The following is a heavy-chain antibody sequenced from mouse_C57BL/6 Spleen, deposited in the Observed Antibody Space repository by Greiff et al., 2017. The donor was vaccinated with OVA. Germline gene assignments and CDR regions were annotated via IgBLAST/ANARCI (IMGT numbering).Heavy chain of an antibody. Sequence: VQLQQSGAELVRPGASVKLSCTASGFNIKDDYMHWVKQRPEQGLEWIGWIDPENGDTEYASKFQGKVTITADTSSNTAYLQLSSLTSEDTAVYYCTTVVAGRNAMDYWGQGTSVTVSS. D-gene: IGHD1-1*01. CDR1: GFNIKDDY. CDR3: TTVVAGRNAMDY. V-gene: IGHV14-4*01. J-gene: IGHJ4*01. CDR2: IDPENGDT.